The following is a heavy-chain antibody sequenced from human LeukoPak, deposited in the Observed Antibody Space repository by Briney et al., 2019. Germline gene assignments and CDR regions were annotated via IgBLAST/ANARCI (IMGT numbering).Heavy chain of an antibody. Sequence: GASVKVPCKDSGGSFISYALSWVRQAPGQGLEWMGRIHLILGIANYAQKFQGTVTITADKSTSTAYMELSSLRSEDTAVYYCARGGYCSGGSCYRDNFDYWGQGTLVTVSS. D-gene: IGHD2-15*01. CDR2: IHLILGIA. J-gene: IGHJ4*02. CDR1: GGSFISYA. CDR3: ARGGYCSGGSCYRDNFDY. V-gene: IGHV1-69*04.